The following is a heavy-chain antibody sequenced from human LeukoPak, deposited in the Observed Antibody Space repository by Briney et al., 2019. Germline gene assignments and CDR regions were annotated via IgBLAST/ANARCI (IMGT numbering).Heavy chain of an antibody. Sequence: GASVKVSCKASAYTFSNYLLHWVRQAPGQGLEWVGRIAPSVDTTNYAQKFRDRVTMTRDTSTSTVYMELRSLRSEDTAVYHCVRDESGGYFDYWGQGTLVTVSS. CDR3: VRDESGGYFDY. V-gene: IGHV1-46*01. CDR2: IAPSVDTT. J-gene: IGHJ4*02. D-gene: IGHD2-8*02. CDR1: AYTFSNYL.